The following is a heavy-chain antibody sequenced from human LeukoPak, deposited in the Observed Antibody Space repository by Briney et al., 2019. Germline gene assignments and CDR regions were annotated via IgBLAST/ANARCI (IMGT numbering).Heavy chain of an antibody. J-gene: IGHJ4*02. Sequence: RTGASLRLSCAASGFTFDEYGMNRGSQAPGQGLEWVSGINCNGGNTDYADSVKGRFTISRDKAKKSLYLQMNSLRAEDTALYYCARDKSNYFFDYWGQGTLVTVSS. D-gene: IGHD4-11*01. V-gene: IGHV3-20*04. CDR1: GFTFDEYG. CDR3: ARDKSNYFFDY. CDR2: INCNGGNT.